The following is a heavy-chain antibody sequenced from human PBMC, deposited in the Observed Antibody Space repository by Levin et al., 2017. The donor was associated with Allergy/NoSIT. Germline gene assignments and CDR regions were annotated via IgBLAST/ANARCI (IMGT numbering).Heavy chain of an antibody. V-gene: IGHV1-18*01. D-gene: IGHD1-26*01. Sequence: EASVKVSCKVSGYTFSDYGISWVRQAPGQGLEWVGWISSYRGHTNYAEKLQGRVTMTTDTSTTTVYMELRSLRSDDTAVYYCARDGNSGSPFDHWGQGTLVTVSS. CDR2: ISSYRGHT. CDR3: ARDGNSGSPFDH. CDR1: GYTFSDYG. J-gene: IGHJ4*02.